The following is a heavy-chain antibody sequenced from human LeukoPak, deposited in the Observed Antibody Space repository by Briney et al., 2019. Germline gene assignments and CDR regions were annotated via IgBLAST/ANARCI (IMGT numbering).Heavy chain of an antibody. CDR3: TRGYCYTSGLNSYAP. V-gene: IGHV4-4*07. J-gene: IGHJ5*02. Sequence: SETLSLTCTVAGGSLNHYHWTWIRQPAGKGLEWIGRIYLSGLSTSGSTNYNPSLSSRVTMSLDTSKRQFFLNLTSVTAADTAVYYCTRGYCYTSGLNSYAPWGQGTLVTVSS. CDR1: GGSLNHYH. CDR2: IYLSGLSTSGST. D-gene: IGHD3-22*01.